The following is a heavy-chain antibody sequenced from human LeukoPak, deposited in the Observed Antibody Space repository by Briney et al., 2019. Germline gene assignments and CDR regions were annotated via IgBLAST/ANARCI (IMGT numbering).Heavy chain of an antibody. V-gene: IGHV4-38-2*02. Sequence: PSETLSLTCIVSGYSISSGHYWGWIRQPPGKGLEWIGSIHPSGSTYYNPSLNSRVTISVLTSNNQFSLRLNSVTAADTALYYCARWGDSSDYYSLIHYWGQGALVTVSS. CDR1: GYSISSGHY. J-gene: IGHJ4*02. CDR3: ARWGDSSDYYSLIHY. D-gene: IGHD3-22*01. CDR2: IHPSGST.